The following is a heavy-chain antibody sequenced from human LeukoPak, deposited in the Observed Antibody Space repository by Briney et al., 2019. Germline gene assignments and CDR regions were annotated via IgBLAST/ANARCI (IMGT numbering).Heavy chain of an antibody. Sequence: PGGSLRLSCAASRFTFSGYAMYWVRQAPGKGLEWVGFIRSKAYGGTTEYAASVKGRFTISRDDSKSIAYLQMNRLKTEDTAVYYCTRDRNPEYCSSTCCYTVYYYYYMDVWGKGTTVTVSS. J-gene: IGHJ6*03. CDR1: RFTFSGYA. CDR2: IRSKAYGGTT. CDR3: TRDRNPEYCSSTCCYTVYYYYYMDV. V-gene: IGHV3-49*04. D-gene: IGHD2-2*02.